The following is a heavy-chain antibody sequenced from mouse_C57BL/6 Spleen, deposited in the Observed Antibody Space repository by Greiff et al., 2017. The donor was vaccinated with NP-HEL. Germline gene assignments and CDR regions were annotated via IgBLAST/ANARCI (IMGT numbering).Heavy chain of an antibody. Sequence: VQLQQSGAELVKPGASVKLSCKASGYTFTSYWMHWVKQRPGQGLEWIGMIHPNSGSTNYNEKFKSKATLTVDKSSSTAYMQLSSLTSEDSAVYYCARTRLLHSLDYWGQGTTLTVSS. CDR3: ARTRLLHSLDY. J-gene: IGHJ2*01. V-gene: IGHV1-64*01. CDR1: GYTFTSYW. CDR2: IHPNSGST. D-gene: IGHD2-3*01.